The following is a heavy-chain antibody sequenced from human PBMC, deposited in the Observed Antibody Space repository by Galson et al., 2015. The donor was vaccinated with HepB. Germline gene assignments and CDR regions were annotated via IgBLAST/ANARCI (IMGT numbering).Heavy chain of an antibody. CDR1: GFIFSDYY. Sequence: SLRLSCAASGFIFSDYYMSWICQAPGKGLEWLSYVSSSGSTIYYADSVRGRFTISRDNAKNSVYLQMNGLRAEGTAVYYCARDLRRQPNQFYYYGMDVWGQGTTVTVSS. CDR2: VSSSGSTI. CDR3: ARDLRRQPNQFYYYGMDV. D-gene: IGHD5-18*01. V-gene: IGHV3-11*01. J-gene: IGHJ6*02.